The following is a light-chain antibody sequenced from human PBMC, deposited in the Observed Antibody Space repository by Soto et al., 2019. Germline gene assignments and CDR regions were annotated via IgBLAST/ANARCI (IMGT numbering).Light chain of an antibody. CDR1: QSINRN. J-gene: IGKJ4*01. Sequence: IVMTQSPASLSVSPGERATLSWGASQSINRNLAWYQQKPGQAPRLLIFRASSRATGLPARFSASGSGTDFNLTISSLQSEDFAVYYCQQYNNWHRATFGGGTKVDIK. CDR3: QQYNNWHRAT. V-gene: IGKV3-15*01. CDR2: RAS.